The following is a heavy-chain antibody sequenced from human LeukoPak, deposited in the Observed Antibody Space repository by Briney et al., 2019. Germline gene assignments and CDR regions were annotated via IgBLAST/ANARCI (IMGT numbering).Heavy chain of an antibody. CDR3: TRRGIDYGDYVPFDP. V-gene: IGHV1-8*02. D-gene: IGHD4-17*01. Sequence: ASVKVSCKASGYTFTSYDINWVRQATGQGLEWMGWMNPNSGNTGYAQKFQGRVTITADESTSTAYMELSSLRSEDTAVYYCTRRGIDYGDYVPFDPWGQGTLVTVSS. J-gene: IGHJ5*02. CDR1: GYTFTSYD. CDR2: MNPNSGNT.